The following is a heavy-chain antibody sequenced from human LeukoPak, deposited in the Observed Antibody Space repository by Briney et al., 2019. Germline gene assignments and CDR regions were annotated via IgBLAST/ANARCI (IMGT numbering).Heavy chain of an antibody. J-gene: IGHJ4*02. V-gene: IGHV1-46*01. Sequence: ASVKVSCKASGYTFTSYYMHWVRQAPGQGLEWMGIINPSGGSTSYAQKFQGRVTMTEDRSTNTAYMELSSLKSDDTAVYYCVTSSEWELFIYWGQGTLVTVSS. CDR3: VTSSEWELFIY. D-gene: IGHD1-7*01. CDR1: GYTFTSYY. CDR2: INPSGGST.